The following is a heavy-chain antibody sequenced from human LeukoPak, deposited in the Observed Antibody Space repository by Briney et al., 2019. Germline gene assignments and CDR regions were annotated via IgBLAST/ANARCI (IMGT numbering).Heavy chain of an antibody. J-gene: IGHJ3*02. CDR1: GFIFSRSA. D-gene: IGHD3-22*01. Sequence: SVKVSCKASGFIFSRSAVQWVRQARGQRLEWIGWIVVGSGNTNYAQKFQERVTMTRDMSTGTAYMELSSLRSEDTAVYYCAAGNYYDSSGYYLYAFDILGQGTMVTVSS. CDR3: AAGNYYDSSGYYLYAFDI. V-gene: IGHV1-58*01. CDR2: IVVGSGNT.